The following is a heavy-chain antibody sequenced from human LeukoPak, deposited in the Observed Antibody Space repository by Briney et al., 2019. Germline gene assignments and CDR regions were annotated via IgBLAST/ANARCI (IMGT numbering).Heavy chain of an antibody. V-gene: IGHV5-51*01. Sequence: GESLQISCKGSGYTFTSHWIGWVRQMPGKGLEWMGIVYPGDSDTRYSPSFQGQVTISADKSISTAYLQWSSLKASDSAMYYCARRYSYGHHDAFDVWGQGTLVTVSS. CDR2: VYPGDSDT. CDR1: GYTFTSHW. J-gene: IGHJ3*01. D-gene: IGHD5-18*01. CDR3: ARRYSYGHHDAFDV.